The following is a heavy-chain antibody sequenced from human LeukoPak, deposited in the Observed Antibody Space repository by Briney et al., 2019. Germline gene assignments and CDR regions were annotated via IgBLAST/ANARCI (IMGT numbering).Heavy chain of an antibody. J-gene: IGHJ4*02. V-gene: IGHV3-23*01. Sequence: GGSLRLSCAASGFTFSSYAMSWVRQAPGKGLEWVSAISGSGGSTYYADSVKGRFTISRDNSKNTLYLQMNSLRAEDTAVDYCAKATGIVVVPAAMGGYFDYWGQGTLVTVSS. CDR3: AKATGIVVVPAAMGGYFDY. D-gene: IGHD2-2*01. CDR1: GFTFSSYA. CDR2: ISGSGGST.